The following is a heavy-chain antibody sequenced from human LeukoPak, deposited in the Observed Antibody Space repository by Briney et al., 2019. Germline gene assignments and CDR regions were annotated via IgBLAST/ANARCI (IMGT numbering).Heavy chain of an antibody. D-gene: IGHD5/OR15-5a*01. J-gene: IGHJ3*02. CDR2: INPNSGGT. CDR3: ARISTYDAFDI. V-gene: IGHV1-2*02. CDR1: GYTFTGYN. Sequence: ASVKVSCKASGYTFTGYNIHWVRQVPGQGPEWMGWINPNSGGTNYAHKFQGRVTMTRDTTISTAYMELRSLRSDDTAVYYCARISTYDAFDIWGQGTMVTVSS.